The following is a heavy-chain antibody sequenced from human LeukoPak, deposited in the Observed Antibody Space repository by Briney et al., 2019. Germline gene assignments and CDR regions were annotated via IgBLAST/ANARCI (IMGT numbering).Heavy chain of an antibody. V-gene: IGHV4-61*02. CDR2: IYTSGST. D-gene: IGHD6-19*01. CDR3: ARMPVAGPYYYGMDV. J-gene: IGHJ6*02. Sequence: SETLSLTCTVSGGSISSGDYYWSWIRQPAGQGLEWIGRIYTSGSTNYNPSLKSRVTISVDTSKNQFSLKLSSVTAADTAVYYCARMPVAGPYYYGMDVWGQGTTVTVSS. CDR1: GGSISSGDYY.